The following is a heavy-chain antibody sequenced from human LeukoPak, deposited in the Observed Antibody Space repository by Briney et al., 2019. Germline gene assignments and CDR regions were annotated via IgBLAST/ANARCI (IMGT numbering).Heavy chain of an antibody. D-gene: IGHD5-18*01. V-gene: IGHV1-2*02. CDR1: GYTFTGYY. CDR3: ARGGYSYGFRFAFDI. J-gene: IGHJ3*02. CDR2: INPNSGGT. Sequence: ASVKVSCKASGYTFTGYYMHWVRQAPGQGLEWMGWINPNSGGTNYAQKFQGRVTMTRDTSISTAYMELSGLRSDDTAVYYCARGGYSYGFRFAFDIWGQGTMVTVSS.